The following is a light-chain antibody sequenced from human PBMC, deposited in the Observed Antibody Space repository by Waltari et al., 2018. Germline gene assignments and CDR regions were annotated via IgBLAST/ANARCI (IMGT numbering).Light chain of an antibody. CDR3: LQYYNTPQT. CDR2: WSS. CDR1: QSVLYSSNNKNY. Sequence: DIVMTQSPDSLAVSLGERDTINCKSSQSVLYSSNNKNYLAWFQQRPGQPPKLRIYWSSTRESGVPDRFSASGSGTDFTLTISSLQAEDVAVYYCLQYYNTPQTFGQGTRVEIK. J-gene: IGKJ1*01. V-gene: IGKV4-1*01.